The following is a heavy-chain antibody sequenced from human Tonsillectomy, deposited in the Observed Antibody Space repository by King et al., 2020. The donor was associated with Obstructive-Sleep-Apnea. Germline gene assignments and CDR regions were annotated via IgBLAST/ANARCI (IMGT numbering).Heavy chain of an antibody. CDR3: AREIVGATRGAFDI. CDR1: GGSISSVSSY. CDR2: IHNSGNT. Sequence: QLQESGPGLVKPSQTLSLTCTVSGGSISSVSSYWTWIRQHPEKGLEWMGYIHNSGNTYYNPSLKSRVTISLDTSKTQFSLKLTSVTAADTAVYYCAREIVGATRGAFDIWGQGTMVTVSS. J-gene: IGHJ3*02. V-gene: IGHV4-31*03. D-gene: IGHD1-26*01.